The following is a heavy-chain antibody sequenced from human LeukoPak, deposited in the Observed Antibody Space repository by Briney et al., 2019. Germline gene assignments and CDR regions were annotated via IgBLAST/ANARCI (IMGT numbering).Heavy chain of an antibody. Sequence: PSETLSLTCTVSGGSISSGSYYWSWIRQPAGKGLEWIGRIYTSGSTNYNPSLKSRVTISVDTSKNQFSLKLSSVTAADTAVYYCASGLRYFDLYYWGQGTLVTVSS. CDR1: GGSISSGSYY. D-gene: IGHD3-9*01. CDR3: ASGLRYFDLYY. CDR2: IYTSGST. V-gene: IGHV4-61*02. J-gene: IGHJ4*02.